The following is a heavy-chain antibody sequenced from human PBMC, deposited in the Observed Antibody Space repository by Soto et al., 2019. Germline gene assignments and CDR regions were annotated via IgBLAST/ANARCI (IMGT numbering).Heavy chain of an antibody. CDR3: ARGPPHHY. Sequence: QLQLQESGSGLVKPSQTLSLTCAVSGGSISSGGYSWSWVRQPPGKDLEWIGYIYPSGNTYYNPSQKSRVTISVDRSKNQFSLTLRSVTAADTAVYYCARGPPHHYWGQGTLVTVSS. V-gene: IGHV4-30-2*01. CDR2: IYPSGNT. CDR1: GGSISSGGYS. J-gene: IGHJ4*02.